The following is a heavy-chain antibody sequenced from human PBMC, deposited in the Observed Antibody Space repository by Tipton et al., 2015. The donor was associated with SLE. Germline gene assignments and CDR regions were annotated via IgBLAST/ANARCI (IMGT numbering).Heavy chain of an antibody. CDR1: GGSFSGYY. D-gene: IGHD4-17*01. Sequence: LRLSCAVYGGSFSGYYWSWIRQPPGKGLEWIGEINHSGSTNYNPSLKSRITISGDTSKNQFSLKLSSVTAADTAVYYCAGTYYGDYVWFDPWGQGILVTVSS. V-gene: IGHV4-34*01. J-gene: IGHJ5*02. CDR3: AGTYYGDYVWFDP. CDR2: INHSGST.